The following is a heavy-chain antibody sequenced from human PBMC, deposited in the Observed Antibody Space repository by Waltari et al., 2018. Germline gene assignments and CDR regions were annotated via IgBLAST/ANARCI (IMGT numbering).Heavy chain of an antibody. CDR2: IDANSGGT. V-gene: IGHV1-2*02. CDR1: GNTFSGYF. CDR3: ARDPPRSFGGYDS. Sequence: QVQLVQSGSEVKKPGASVKVSCKASGNTFSGYFFHWVRQAPGQGLEWMGWIDANSGGTSDAQQVQGRVTLTSDTSITTAYMDLSSLTSDDTAIYYCARDPPRSFGGYDSWGQGTLVTVSS. D-gene: IGHD5-12*01. J-gene: IGHJ4*02.